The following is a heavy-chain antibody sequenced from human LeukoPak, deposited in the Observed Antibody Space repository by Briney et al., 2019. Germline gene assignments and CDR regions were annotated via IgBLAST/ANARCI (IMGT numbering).Heavy chain of an antibody. CDR2: INPNDGRT. Sequence: GASVKVPCKASGYTFFDFYMHWVRQAPGQGLEWMGIINPNDGRTTDAQKFQGRVSMTSGTSTSTCYMELSSLRSEDTAVYYCARSYFRDARGGFDYWGQGTLVTVSS. D-gene: IGHD2-8*01. CDR1: GYTFFDFY. V-gene: IGHV1-46*01. CDR3: ARSYFRDARGGFDY. J-gene: IGHJ4*02.